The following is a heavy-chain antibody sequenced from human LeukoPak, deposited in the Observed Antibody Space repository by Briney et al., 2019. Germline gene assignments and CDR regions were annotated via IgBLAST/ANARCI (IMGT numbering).Heavy chain of an antibody. CDR1: GFTFSSYA. D-gene: IGHD3-10*01. CDR3: AAPAGWGMVRGVSY. Sequence: GGSLRLSCAASGFTFSSYAMSWVRQAPGKGLEWVSAISGSGGSTYYADSVKGRFTISRDNSKNTLYLQMNSLRAEDTAVYYCAAPAGWGMVRGVSYWGQGTLVTVSS. CDR2: ISGSGGST. V-gene: IGHV3-23*01. J-gene: IGHJ4*02.